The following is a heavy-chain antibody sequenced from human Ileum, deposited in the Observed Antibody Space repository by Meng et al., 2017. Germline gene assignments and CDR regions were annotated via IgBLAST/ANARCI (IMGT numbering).Heavy chain of an antibody. CDR1: GDSLGTHY. CDR2: VFYSGST. D-gene: IGHD6-19*01. J-gene: IGHJ4*02. V-gene: IGHV4-59*11. CDR3: ARDPYSRGPGDY. Sequence: QGHPRGSGPGLGKPSETLALACTVSGDSLGTHYWSWIRQPPGKGLEWIGYVFYSGSTNYNPSLKSRVAISVDTSKNQVSLKLTSVTAADTAVYYCARDPYSRGPGDYWGQGTLVTVSS.